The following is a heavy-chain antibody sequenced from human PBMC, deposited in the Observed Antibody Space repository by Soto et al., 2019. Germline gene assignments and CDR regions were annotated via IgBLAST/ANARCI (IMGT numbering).Heavy chain of an antibody. CDR2: IRSKAYGGTT. J-gene: IGHJ5*02. CDR3: TGYFDWLYPFDP. CDR1: GFTFGDYA. Sequence: GGSLRLSCTASGFTFGDYAMSWVRQAPGKGLEWVGFIRSKAYGGTTEYAASVKGRFTISRDDSKSIAYLQMNSLKTEDTAVYYCTGYFDWLYPFDPWGQGTLVTVSS. V-gene: IGHV3-49*04. D-gene: IGHD3-9*01.